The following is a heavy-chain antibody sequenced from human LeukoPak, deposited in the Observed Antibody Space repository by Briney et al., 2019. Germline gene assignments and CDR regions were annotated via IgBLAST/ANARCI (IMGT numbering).Heavy chain of an antibody. D-gene: IGHD6-13*01. CDR3: ARTTEAHSWRTRYYDYYMDV. CDR2: IYPSGST. V-gene: IGHV4-61*02. Sequence: PSQTLSLTCTVSGGSISSGSYYWSWIRQPAGKGLEWIGRIYPSGSTNYNPSLKSRVTMSVDTSNNQFSLKLSSVTAADMAVYYCARTTEAHSWRTRYYDYYMDVWGKGTTVTISS. J-gene: IGHJ6*03. CDR1: GGSISSGSYY.